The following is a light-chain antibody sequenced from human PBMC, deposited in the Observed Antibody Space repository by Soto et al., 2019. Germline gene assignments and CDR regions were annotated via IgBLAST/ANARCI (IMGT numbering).Light chain of an antibody. CDR3: MHVLQTPII. J-gene: IGKJ5*01. CDR1: QSLLHSNGYNY. CDR2: LGS. Sequence: DIVMTQSPLSLPVTPGEPASISCRSSQSLLHSNGYNYLDWYLQKPGQSPQLLIYLGSNRASGVPDRFSGSGSGTDFTLKISRVEAEDAGVYYCMHVLQTPIIFGQGTRLEIK. V-gene: IGKV2-28*01.